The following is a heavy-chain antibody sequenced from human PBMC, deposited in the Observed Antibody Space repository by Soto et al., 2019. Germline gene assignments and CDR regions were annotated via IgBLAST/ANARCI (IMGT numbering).Heavy chain of an antibody. CDR1: GGSFSVYY. D-gene: IGHD2-15*01. CDR3: ARGPLPKDQGQFDY. V-gene: IGHV4-34*01. J-gene: IGHJ4*02. CDR2: INHSGST. Sequence: QVQLQQWGAGLLRPSETLSLTCAVNGGSFSVYYWSWIRQPPGRGLEWVGEINHSGSTNYNPSLKSRFTMSVHPSKNKSPLKLTSVPAATPVVYYWARGPLPKDQGQFDYGGQETLVTVSS.